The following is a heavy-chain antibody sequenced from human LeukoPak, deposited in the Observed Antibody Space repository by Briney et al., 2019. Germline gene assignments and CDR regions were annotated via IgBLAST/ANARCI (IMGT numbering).Heavy chain of an antibody. V-gene: IGHV1-69*13. CDR3: ACQLMIVVYNWFDP. D-gene: IGHD3-22*01. CDR1: GGTFSSYA. Sequence: GASVKVSCKASGGTFSSYAISWVRQAPGQGLEWMGGIIPIFGTANHAQKFQGRVTITADESTSTAYMELSSLRSEDTAVYYCACQLMIVVYNWFDPWGQGTLVTVSS. J-gene: IGHJ5*02. CDR2: IIPIFGTA.